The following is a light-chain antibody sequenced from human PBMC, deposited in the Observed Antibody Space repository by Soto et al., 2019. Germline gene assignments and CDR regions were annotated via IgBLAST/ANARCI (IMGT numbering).Light chain of an antibody. Sequence: DIVMTQAPDSLAVSLGERATINCKSSQSVLYSSINRNYLAWYQQKSGQPPKLLIYWASTRESGVPDRFSGSGSGTDFTLTISSLQAEDVAVYYCQQYFSTPLTFGGGTKVEIK. CDR2: WAS. J-gene: IGKJ4*01. CDR3: QQYFSTPLT. V-gene: IGKV4-1*01. CDR1: QSVLYSSINRNY.